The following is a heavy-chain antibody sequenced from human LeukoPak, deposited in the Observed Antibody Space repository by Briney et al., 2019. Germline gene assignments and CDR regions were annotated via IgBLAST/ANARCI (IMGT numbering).Heavy chain of an antibody. D-gene: IGHD3/OR15-3a*01. CDR2: ISSTSRYI. J-gene: IGHJ4*02. V-gene: IGHV3-21*01. Sequence: GGSLRLSCVASGFTFSSYSMNWVRQAPGKGLEWVSCISSTSRYIYYADSVKGRFTISRDNAKNSVYLQINSLRAEDTAVYYCARAVAADDFSPGYWGQGTLVTVSS. CDR1: GFTFSSYS. CDR3: ARAVAADDFSPGY.